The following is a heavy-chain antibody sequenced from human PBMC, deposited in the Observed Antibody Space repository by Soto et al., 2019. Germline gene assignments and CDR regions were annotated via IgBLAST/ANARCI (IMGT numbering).Heavy chain of an antibody. CDR2: ISAYNGNT. V-gene: IGHV1-18*01. Sequence: ASVKVSCKASGYTFTSYGISWVRQAPGQGLEWMGWISAYNGNTNYAQKLQGRVTMTTDTSTSTAYMELRSLRSDDTAVYYCARVLRFLEWLPPGGNWFDPWGQGTLVTVSS. CDR3: ARVLRFLEWLPPGGNWFDP. J-gene: IGHJ5*02. D-gene: IGHD3-3*01. CDR1: GYTFTSYG.